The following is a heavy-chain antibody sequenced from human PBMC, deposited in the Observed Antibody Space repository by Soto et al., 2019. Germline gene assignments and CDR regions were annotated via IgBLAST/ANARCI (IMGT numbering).Heavy chain of an antibody. CDR3: TRLAFGSSWYGFDY. CDR2: IKNKAENYAT. D-gene: IGHD6-13*01. J-gene: IGHJ4*02. CDR1: GFTFSDYA. V-gene: IGHV3-73*02. Sequence: EVQLVESGGGLVQPGGSLKLSCATSGFTFSDYAIHWVRQASGEGLEWVGRIKNKAENYATEYAASVKDRFTISRDDSKNTAYLQMNSLRPEDTAVYYCTRLAFGSSWYGFDYWGQGTLITVSS.